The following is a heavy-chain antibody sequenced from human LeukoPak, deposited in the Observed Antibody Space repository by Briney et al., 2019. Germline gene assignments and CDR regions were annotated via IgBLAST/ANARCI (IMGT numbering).Heavy chain of an antibody. CDR3: AGSITMIVVVIA. D-gene: IGHD3-22*01. J-gene: IGHJ5*02. CDR2: VYYSGST. CDR1: AGSISSYY. V-gene: IGHV4-59*12. Sequence: SETLSLTCTVSAGSISSYYWSWIRQPPGKGLEWIGYVYYSGSTNYNPSLKSRVTISVDTSKNQFSLKLSSVTAADTAVYYCAGSITMIVVVIAWGQGTLVTVSS.